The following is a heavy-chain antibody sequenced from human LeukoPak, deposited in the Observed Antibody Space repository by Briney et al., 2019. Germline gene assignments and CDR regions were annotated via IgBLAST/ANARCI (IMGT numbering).Heavy chain of an antibody. Sequence: SETLSLTCTVSGDSIRSYYWNWIRQPAGKGPEGIGRIQASGSTNDNPSLKSRIIMSIDTSKNQFSLKLTSVTAADTAVYYCAKDDLITGGKNWFDLWGQGTLVTVSS. CDR1: GDSIRSYY. CDR2: IQASGST. CDR3: AKDDLITGGKNWFDL. D-gene: IGHD2-15*01. J-gene: IGHJ5*02. V-gene: IGHV4-4*07.